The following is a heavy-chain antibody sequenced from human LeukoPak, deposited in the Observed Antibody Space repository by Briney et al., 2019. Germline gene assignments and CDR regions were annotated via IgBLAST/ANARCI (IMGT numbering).Heavy chain of an antibody. CDR2: ISYDGSNK. CDR1: GFTFSSYG. CDR3: ARVYYDSSGYYYYFDY. V-gene: IGHV3-30*03. J-gene: IGHJ4*02. Sequence: HSGGSLRLSCAASGFTFSSYGMHWVRQAPGKGLEWVAVISYDGSNKYYADSVKGRFTISRDNSKNTLYLQMNSLRAEDTAVYYCARVYYDSSGYYYYFDYWGQGTLVTVSS. D-gene: IGHD3-22*01.